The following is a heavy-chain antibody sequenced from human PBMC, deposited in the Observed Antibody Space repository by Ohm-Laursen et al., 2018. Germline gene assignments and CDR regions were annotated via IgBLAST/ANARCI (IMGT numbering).Heavy chain of an antibody. Sequence: SETLSLTCTVSGGSISSYYWSWIRQPPGKGLEWIGYIYYSGSTNYNPSLKSRVTISVDTSKNQFSLKLSSVTAADTAVYYCARVEIAAAGTILVYWGQGTLVTVSS. CDR2: IYYSGST. V-gene: IGHV4-59*12. D-gene: IGHD6-13*01. J-gene: IGHJ4*02. CDR1: GGSISSYY. CDR3: ARVEIAAAGTILVY.